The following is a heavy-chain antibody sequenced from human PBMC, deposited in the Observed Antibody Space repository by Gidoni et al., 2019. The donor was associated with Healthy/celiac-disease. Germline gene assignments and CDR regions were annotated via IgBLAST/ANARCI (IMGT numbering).Heavy chain of an antibody. CDR2: SNHSGST. D-gene: IGHD2-21*01. J-gene: IGHJ4*02. Sequence: QVQLQQWGAGLLKPSETLSLTCAVYGGSFSGYYWSWIRQPPGKGLEWIGESNHSGSTNYHPSLKSRVTIPVDTSKTPFSLKLSSVTAADTSVYYCARGQGCGGGYWGQGTLVTVSS. CDR1: GGSFSGYY. CDR3: ARGQGCGGGY. V-gene: IGHV4-34*01.